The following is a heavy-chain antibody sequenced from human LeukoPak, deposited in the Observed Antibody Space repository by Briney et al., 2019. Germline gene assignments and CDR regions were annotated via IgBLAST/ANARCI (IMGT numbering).Heavy chain of an antibody. V-gene: IGHV3-21*01. J-gene: IGHJ4*02. CDR3: AREADYYGSGSPR. CDR1: GFTFSSYS. D-gene: IGHD3-10*01. CDR2: ISSSSSYI. Sequence: GGSLRLSCAASGFTFSSYSMNWVRQAPGKGLEWVSSISSSSSYIYYADSVKGRFTISRDNAKNSLYLQMNSLRAEDTAVYYCAREADYYGSGSPRWGQGTLVTVSS.